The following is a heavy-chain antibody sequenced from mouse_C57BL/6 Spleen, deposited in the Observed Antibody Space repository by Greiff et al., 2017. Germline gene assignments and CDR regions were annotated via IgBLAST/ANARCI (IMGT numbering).Heavy chain of an antibody. CDR3: ASSWYGSSYGYFDV. V-gene: IGHV3-1*01. J-gene: IGHJ1*03. CDR1: GYSITSGYD. CDR2: ISYSGST. D-gene: IGHD1-1*01. Sequence: EVKLMESGPGMVKPSQSLSLTCTVTGYSITSGYDWHWIRHFPGNKLEWMGYISYSGSTNYNPSLKSRISITHDTSKNHFFLKLNSVTTEDTATYYCASSWYGSSYGYFDVWGTGTTVTVSS.